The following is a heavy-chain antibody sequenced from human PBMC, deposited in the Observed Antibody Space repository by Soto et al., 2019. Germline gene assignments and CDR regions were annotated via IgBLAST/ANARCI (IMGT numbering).Heavy chain of an antibody. CDR3: TRIGSGYISIFDY. D-gene: IGHD5-12*01. CDR1: GFTFGDYT. CDR2: IRSKTYGGTT. V-gene: IGHV3-49*03. Sequence: PGGSLRLSCTASGFTFGDYTMSWFRQTPGKGLEWVGFIRSKTYGGTTEYAASVKGRITISRDDSKSIAYLQMNSLKTEDTAVYYCTRIGSGYISIFDYWGQGTLVTVSS. J-gene: IGHJ4*02.